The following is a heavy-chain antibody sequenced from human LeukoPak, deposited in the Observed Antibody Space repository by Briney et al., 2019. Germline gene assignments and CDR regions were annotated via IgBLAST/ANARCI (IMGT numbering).Heavy chain of an antibody. J-gene: IGHJ5*02. D-gene: IGHD2-15*01. Sequence: SETLSLTCAVYGGSFSGYYWSWIRQPPGKGLEWIGEINHSGSTNYNPSLKSRVTISVDTSKNQFSLKLSSVTAADTAVHYCARGPIVVVVAATANWFDPWGQGTLVTVSS. CDR1: GGSFSGYY. CDR2: INHSGST. CDR3: ARGPIVVVVAATANWFDP. V-gene: IGHV4-34*01.